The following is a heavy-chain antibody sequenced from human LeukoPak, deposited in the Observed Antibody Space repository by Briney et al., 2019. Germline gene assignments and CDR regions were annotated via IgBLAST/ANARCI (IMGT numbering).Heavy chain of an antibody. CDR3: AGRDY. D-gene: IGHD1-26*01. V-gene: IGHV4-4*07. Sequence: PSETLSLTCTVSGGSISSYYWSWIRQPAGKGLEWIGRVYTSGSTTYNPSFRSRVTMSVDTSKNQLSLKLSSVTAADTAVYYCAGRDYWGQGTLVTVSS. CDR1: GGSISSYY. CDR2: VYTSGST. J-gene: IGHJ4*02.